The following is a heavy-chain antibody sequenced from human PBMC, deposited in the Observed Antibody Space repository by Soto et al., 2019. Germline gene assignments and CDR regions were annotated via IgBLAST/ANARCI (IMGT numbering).Heavy chain of an antibody. CDR2: IRSKANSYAT. CDR3: ASGYCSGGSCYIFDP. CDR1: GFTFSGSA. J-gene: IGHJ5*02. D-gene: IGHD2-15*01. V-gene: IGHV3-73*01. Sequence: EVQLVESGGGLVQPGGSLKLSCAASGFTFSGSAMHWVRQASGKGLEWVGRIRSKANSYATAYAASVKGRFTISRDDSKNTAYLQMNSRKTEDTAVYYCASGYCSGGSCYIFDPWGQGTLVTVSS.